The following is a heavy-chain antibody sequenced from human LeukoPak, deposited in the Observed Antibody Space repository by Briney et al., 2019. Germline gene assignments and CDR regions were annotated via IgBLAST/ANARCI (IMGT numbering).Heavy chain of an antibody. CDR1: GFTFSSYA. CDR2: ISGSGGRT. Sequence: GGSLRLSCADCGFTFSSYAMSWVGQAPGKGLEGVSEISGSGGRTYYAASVMGRFTISIYNSKNTLYLQMNSLRAKDTAVYYCAKRGVLRFLEWLQDYYYYYMDVWGKGTTVTVSS. J-gene: IGHJ6*03. V-gene: IGHV3-23*01. CDR3: AKRGVLRFLEWLQDYYYYYMDV. D-gene: IGHD3-3*01.